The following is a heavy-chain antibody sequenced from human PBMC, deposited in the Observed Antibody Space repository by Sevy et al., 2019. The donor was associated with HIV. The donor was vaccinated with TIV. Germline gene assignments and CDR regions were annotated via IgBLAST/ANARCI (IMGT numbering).Heavy chain of an antibody. Sequence: GGSLRLSCAASGFTFRTYAFHWVRQAPGRGLEWIGLISSNGDNDLYANSVRGRFTISRDNSMNILYLKMTSLTPDDTAVYYCARGPEWELTSFLSHWGQGTLVTVSS. CDR3: ARGPEWELTSFLSH. J-gene: IGHJ4*02. CDR2: ISSNGDND. V-gene: IGHV3-30-3*01. D-gene: IGHD1-26*01. CDR1: GFTFRTYA.